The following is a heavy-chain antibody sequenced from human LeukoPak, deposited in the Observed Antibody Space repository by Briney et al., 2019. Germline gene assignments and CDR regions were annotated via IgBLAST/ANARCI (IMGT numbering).Heavy chain of an antibody. CDR1: GFTFSNYG. Sequence: GGSLRLSCAASGFTFSNYGMHWVRQAPGKGLEWVALISFVGSQKYYADSVKGRFTISRDNSKSTVYLQMNSLRVEDAAVYYCSKDKGKGYCSSTSCRGAPFDYWGQGTLVTVS. D-gene: IGHD2-2*01. J-gene: IGHJ4*02. CDR2: ISFVGSQK. V-gene: IGHV3-30*02. CDR3: SKDKGKGYCSSTSCRGAPFDY.